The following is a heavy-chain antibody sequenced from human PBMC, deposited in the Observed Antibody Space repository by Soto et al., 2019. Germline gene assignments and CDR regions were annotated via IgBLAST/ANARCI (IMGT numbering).Heavy chain of an antibody. D-gene: IGHD3-10*01. J-gene: IGHJ6*02. Sequence: GASVKVSCKASGYTFTSYYRHWVRQAPGQGLEWMGIINPSGGSTSYAQKFQGRVTMTRDTSTSTVYMELSSLRSEDTAVYYCAREKASGSYYKNYYYYGMDVWGQGTTVTVSS. CDR3: AREKASGSYYKNYYYYGMDV. CDR1: GYTFTSYY. V-gene: IGHV1-46*01. CDR2: INPSGGST.